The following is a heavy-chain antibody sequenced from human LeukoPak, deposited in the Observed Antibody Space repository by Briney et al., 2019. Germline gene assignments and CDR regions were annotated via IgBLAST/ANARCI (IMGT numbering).Heavy chain of an antibody. Sequence: SETLSLTCTVSGGSISPYYWSWIRQSPGKRLEWIGNVYYSGSTIYNPSLMNRVTISVDTSKNQFSLNLTSVTAADTAVYYRAREVRLMGYSGGLGFVYWGQGILVTVSS. CDR2: VYYSGST. CDR3: AREVRLMGYSGGLGFVY. V-gene: IGHV4-59*01. CDR1: GGSISPYY. D-gene: IGHD2-15*01. J-gene: IGHJ4*02.